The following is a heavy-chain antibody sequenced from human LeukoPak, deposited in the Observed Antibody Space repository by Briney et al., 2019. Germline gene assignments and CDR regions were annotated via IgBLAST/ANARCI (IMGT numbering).Heavy chain of an antibody. D-gene: IGHD3-22*01. V-gene: IGHV3-30*04. CDR1: GFTFSSYA. J-gene: IGHJ3*02. CDR2: ISYDGSNK. Sequence: GGSLRLSCAASGFTFSSYAMHWVRQAPGKGLEWVAVISYDGSNKYYADSVKGRFTISRDNSKNTLYLQMNSLRAEDTAVYYCARDGHYYDSSGHTRGAAFDIWGQGTMVTVSS. CDR3: ARDGHYYDSSGHTRGAAFDI.